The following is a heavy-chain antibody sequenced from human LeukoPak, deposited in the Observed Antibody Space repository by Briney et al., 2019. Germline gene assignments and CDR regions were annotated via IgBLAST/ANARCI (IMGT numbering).Heavy chain of an antibody. Sequence: PGGSLRLSCAASGFTFSSYSMNWVRQAPGKGLEGVSSISSSSSYIYYADSVKGRVTISRDNSKNTLYLQMNSLRAEDTAVYYCASERIVPVGATWAKDYWGQGTLVTVSS. D-gene: IGHD1-26*01. J-gene: IGHJ4*02. CDR3: ASERIVPVGATWAKDY. CDR2: ISSSSSYI. V-gene: IGHV3-21*01. CDR1: GFTFSSYS.